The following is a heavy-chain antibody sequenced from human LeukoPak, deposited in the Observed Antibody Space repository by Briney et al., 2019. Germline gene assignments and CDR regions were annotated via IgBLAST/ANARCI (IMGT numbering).Heavy chain of an antibody. Sequence: PSETLSLTCTVSGGSISSGSYYWGWIRQPPGKGLEWIGSIYYSGSTYYNPSLKSRVTISVDTSKNQFSLKLSSVTAADTAVYYCARQRYSSGWYPYFDYWGQGTLVTVSS. J-gene: IGHJ4*02. D-gene: IGHD6-19*01. V-gene: IGHV4-39*01. CDR2: IYYSGST. CDR1: GGSISSGSYY. CDR3: ARQRYSSGWYPYFDY.